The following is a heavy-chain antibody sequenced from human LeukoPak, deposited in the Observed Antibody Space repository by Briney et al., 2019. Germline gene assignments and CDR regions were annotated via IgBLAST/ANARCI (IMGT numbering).Heavy chain of an antibody. D-gene: IGHD6-19*01. J-gene: IGHJ4*02. Sequence: SETLSLTCTVSGGSISSSSYYWGWIRQPPGKGLEWIGSIYYSGSTYYSPSLKSRITISVDTSKNQFPLKMSSVTAADTALYYCTRQYSSGRGDFDYWGQGTLVTVSS. CDR1: GGSISSSSYY. V-gene: IGHV4-39*01. CDR3: TRQYSSGRGDFDY. CDR2: IYYSGST.